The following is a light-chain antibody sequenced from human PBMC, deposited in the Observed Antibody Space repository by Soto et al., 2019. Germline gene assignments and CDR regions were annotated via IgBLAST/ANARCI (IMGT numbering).Light chain of an antibody. J-gene: IGLJ3*02. Sequence: QSALTQPRSVSGSPGQSVTISCTGPSSDVGDYNYVSWYQQYPGKAPKLVIYDVSKRPSGVPDRFSGSKSGNTASLTISGLQAEDEADYYCCSFAGSYTFWVFGGGTKLTV. CDR3: CSFAGSYTFWV. CDR2: DVS. V-gene: IGLV2-11*01. CDR1: SSDVGDYNY.